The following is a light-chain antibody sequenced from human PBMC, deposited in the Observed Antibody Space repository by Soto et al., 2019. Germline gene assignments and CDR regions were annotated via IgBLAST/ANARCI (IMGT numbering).Light chain of an antibody. CDR2: GAS. V-gene: IGKV3-15*01. CDR3: QQYNNWSPYT. CDR1: QSVGSG. Sequence: EIVMTQSPATLSVSPGERATLSCRASQSVGSGLSWYQQKPGQAPRLLIYGASTRATGIPARFSGSGSGTEFTLTISSLQSEDYAVYYCQQYNNWSPYTFGQGTKVDIK. J-gene: IGKJ2*01.